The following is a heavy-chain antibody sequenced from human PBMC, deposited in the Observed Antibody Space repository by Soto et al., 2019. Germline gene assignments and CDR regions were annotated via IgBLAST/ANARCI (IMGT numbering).Heavy chain of an antibody. J-gene: IGHJ6*02. CDR3: ARAKWGEKYYYDSSDYHAAYGMDV. CDR1: AFTFSSYA. Sequence: PGGSLRLSCAASAFTFSSYAMHWVRQAPGRGLEWVAVISYDGSNKYYADSVKGRFTISRDNSKNTLNLQMNSLRTEDTAVYYCARAKWGEKYYYDSSDYHAAYGMDVWGQGTTVTVSS. D-gene: IGHD3-22*01. V-gene: IGHV3-30-3*01. CDR2: ISYDGSNK.